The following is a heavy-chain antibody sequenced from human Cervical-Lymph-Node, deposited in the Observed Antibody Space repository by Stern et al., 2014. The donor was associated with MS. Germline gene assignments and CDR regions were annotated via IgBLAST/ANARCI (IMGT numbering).Heavy chain of an antibody. CDR1: GYDFTNYY. D-gene: IGHD7-27*01. CDR3: ARWGLHKPLDY. CDR2: INPSDGST. Sequence: VQLVESGAEVKKPGASVKVSCKASGYDFTNYYIQWVRQAPGQGLELMGMINPSDGSTDYAQRFQGRVTMTRDTSTSTGYMELSSLRSDDTAVYYCARWGLHKPLDYWGQGTLVTVSS. V-gene: IGHV1-46*03. J-gene: IGHJ4*02.